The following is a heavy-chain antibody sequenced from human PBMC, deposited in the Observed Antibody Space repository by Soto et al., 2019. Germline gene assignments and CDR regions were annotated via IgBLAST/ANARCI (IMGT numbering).Heavy chain of an antibody. V-gene: IGHV4-38-2*02. CDR1: GYSISSGYY. CDR2: IYHSGST. J-gene: IGHJ3*02. CDR3: AVLGLVGYSSSSDAFDI. D-gene: IGHD6-6*01. Sequence: SETLSLTCTVSGYSISSGYYWGWIRQPPGKGLEWIGSIYHSGSTYYNPSLKSRVTISVDTSKNQFSLKLSSVTAADTAVYYCAVLGLVGYSSSSDAFDIWGQGTMVTVSS.